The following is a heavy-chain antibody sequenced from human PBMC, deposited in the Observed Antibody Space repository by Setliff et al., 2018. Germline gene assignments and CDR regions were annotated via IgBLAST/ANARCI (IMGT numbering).Heavy chain of an antibody. D-gene: IGHD2-8*01. CDR2: ITSKTDGGTT. V-gene: IGHV3-15*01. CDR3: SRLVRFCTRTACQRLSGGEF. J-gene: IGHJ4*02. Sequence: GGSLRLSCAASGLTFTYAWRSWVRQAPGKGLEWVGRITSKTDGGTTDFSAPVKGRFSISRDDSINAVYLQMNSLLTEDTAVYYCSRLVRFCTRTACQRLSGGEFWGQGTLVTVSS. CDR1: GLTFTYAW.